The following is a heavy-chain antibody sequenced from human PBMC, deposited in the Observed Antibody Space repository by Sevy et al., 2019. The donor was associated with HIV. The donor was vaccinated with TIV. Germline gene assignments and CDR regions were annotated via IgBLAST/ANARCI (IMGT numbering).Heavy chain of an antibody. CDR3: ARGRGSSGRHKYLYYYGMDV. Sequence: ASVKVSCKASGYTFTSYGISWVRQAPGQGLEWMGWISAYNGNTNYAQKLQGRVTMTTDTSTSTAYMELRSLRSDDTAVYYCARGRGSSGRHKYLYYYGMDVWGQGTTVTVSS. J-gene: IGHJ6*02. CDR2: ISAYNGNT. V-gene: IGHV1-18*01. CDR1: GYTFTSYG. D-gene: IGHD6-19*01.